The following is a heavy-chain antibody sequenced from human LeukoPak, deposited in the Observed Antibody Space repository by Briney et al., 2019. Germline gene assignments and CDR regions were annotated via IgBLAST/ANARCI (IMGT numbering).Heavy chain of an antibody. CDR2: ISYDGSNK. D-gene: IGHD3-10*01. Sequence: SLRLSCAASGGTFSSISMHWGRQGPPKGLEWVAVISYDGSNKYYADSVKGRFTISRDNAKNSLYLQMNSLRAEDTAVYYCARDTGPWGQGTLVTVSS. J-gene: IGHJ4*02. CDR3: ARDTGP. V-gene: IGHV3-33*05. CDR1: GGTFSSIS.